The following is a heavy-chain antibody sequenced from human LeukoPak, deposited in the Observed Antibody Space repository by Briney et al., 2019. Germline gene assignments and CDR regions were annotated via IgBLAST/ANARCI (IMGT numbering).Heavy chain of an antibody. Sequence: RGSLRLSCAASGFTVSSNYMSWVRQAPGKGLEWVSVIYSGGSTYYADSVKGRFTISRDNSKNALYLQMNSLRAEDTAVYYCARRNPSNYYYYGMDVWGQGTTVTVSS. CDR3: ARRNPSNYYYYGMDV. V-gene: IGHV3-53*01. CDR2: IYSGGST. CDR1: GFTVSSNY. D-gene: IGHD6-6*01. J-gene: IGHJ6*02.